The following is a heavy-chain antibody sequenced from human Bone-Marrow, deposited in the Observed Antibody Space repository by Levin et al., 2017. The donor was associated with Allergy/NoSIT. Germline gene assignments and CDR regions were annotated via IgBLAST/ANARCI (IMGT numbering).Heavy chain of an antibody. J-gene: IGHJ1*01. D-gene: IGHD3-16*01. CDR3: AKVPSSFGGSYYFHH. V-gene: IGHV3-9*01. Sequence: PGGSLRLSCAASGFTFDDFAMHWVRQAPEKGLEWVSGINWNSNTIDYADSVKGRFTISRDNAKNSLYLQMNSLRPEDTAFYYCAKVPSSFGGSYYFHHWGRETLVTVSS. CDR2: INWNSNTI. CDR1: GFTFDDFA.